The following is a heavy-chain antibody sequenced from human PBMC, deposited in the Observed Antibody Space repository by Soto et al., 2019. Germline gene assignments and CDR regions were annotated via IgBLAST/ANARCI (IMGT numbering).Heavy chain of an antibody. D-gene: IGHD3-9*01. CDR3: ARESHDILTGPPWVWYFDL. V-gene: IGHV4-34*01. Sequence: QVQLQQWGAGPLRPLETLSLTCGVSGGSFSGYYWAWIRQSPGKGLEWIGEINDRGSINYNPSQKSRVSISVDTSKNHYSLNLRSVTAADTAVDYCARESHDILTGPPWVWYFDLWGRGTLVTVSS. CDR1: GGSFSGYY. CDR2: INDRGSI. J-gene: IGHJ2*01.